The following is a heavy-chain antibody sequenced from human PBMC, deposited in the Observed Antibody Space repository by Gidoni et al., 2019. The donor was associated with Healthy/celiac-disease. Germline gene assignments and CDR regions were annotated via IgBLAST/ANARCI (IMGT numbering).Heavy chain of an antibody. Sequence: QVQLVQSGAEVKQPGSSVKVFCKASGGTFSSYALSWVRQAPGQGLEWMGGIFPSFGTANYAQKFQGRVTITADESTSTAYMELSSLRSEDTAVYYCARGGVGAVYYYGMDVWGQGTTVTVSS. CDR1: GGTFSSYA. V-gene: IGHV1-69*01. D-gene: IGHD1-26*01. CDR2: IFPSFGTA. CDR3: ARGGVGAVYYYGMDV. J-gene: IGHJ6*02.